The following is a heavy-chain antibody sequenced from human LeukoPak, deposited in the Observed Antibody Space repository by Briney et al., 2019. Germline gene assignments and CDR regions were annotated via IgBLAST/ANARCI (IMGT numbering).Heavy chain of an antibody. Sequence: PGGSLRLSCAACGFTFSSYTMHWVRQAPGKVLEWVAVISYDAKVKFYADSVKGRFTISRDNSDNTLYLQMDSLGADDTALYYCARDPTTGTPDYFDYWGQGTLVTVSS. J-gene: IGHJ4*02. CDR2: ISYDAKVK. V-gene: IGHV3-30*04. CDR1: GFTFSSYT. CDR3: ARDPTTGTPDYFDY. D-gene: IGHD1-14*01.